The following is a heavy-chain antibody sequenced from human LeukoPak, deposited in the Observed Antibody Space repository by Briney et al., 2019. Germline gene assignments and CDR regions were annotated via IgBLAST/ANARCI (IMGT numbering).Heavy chain of an antibody. D-gene: IGHD3-22*01. J-gene: IGHJ4*02. V-gene: IGHV3-15*01. Sequence: GGSLRLSCAASGFTFSNAWMSWVRQAPGKGLEWVGRIKSKTDGGTTDYAAPVKGRFTISRDDSKNTLYLQMNSLKTEDTAVYYCTTGYYDSSGYYYVDYWGQGTLVTVSS. CDR2: IKSKTDGGTT. CDR1: GFTFSNAW. CDR3: TTGYYDSSGYYYVDY.